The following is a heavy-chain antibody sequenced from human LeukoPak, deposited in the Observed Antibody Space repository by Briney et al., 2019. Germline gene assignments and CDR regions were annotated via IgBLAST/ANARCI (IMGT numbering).Heavy chain of an antibody. CDR3: ASGYGTNQPHFDY. D-gene: IGHD1-14*01. J-gene: IGHJ4*02. V-gene: IGHV5-51*01. CDR2: IYPGDSDT. Sequence: RGESLKMSCKGSGYGFTSYWIGWVRQMPGKGLECMGIIYPGDSDTRYSPSFQGQVTISADKSISTAYLQWSSLKASDTAMYYCASGYGTNQPHFDYWGQGTLVTVSS. CDR1: GYGFTSYW.